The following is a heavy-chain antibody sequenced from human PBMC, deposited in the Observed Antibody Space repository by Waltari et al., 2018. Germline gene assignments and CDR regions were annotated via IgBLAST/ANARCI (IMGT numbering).Heavy chain of an antibody. CDR3: ARDRSGDHDAFDI. V-gene: IGHV3-53*02. J-gene: IGHJ3*02. Sequence: EVQLVETGGGLIQPGGSLRLSCAASGFTVSSNYMSWVRQAPGKGLEWVSVIYSGGSTYYADSVKGRFTISRDNSKNTLYLQMNSMRAEDTAVYYCARDRSGDHDAFDIWGQGTMVTVSS. D-gene: IGHD1-26*01. CDR1: GFTVSSNY. CDR2: IYSGGST.